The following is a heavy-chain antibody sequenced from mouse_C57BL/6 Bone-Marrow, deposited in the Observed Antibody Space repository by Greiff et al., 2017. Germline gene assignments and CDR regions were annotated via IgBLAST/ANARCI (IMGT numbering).Heavy chain of an antibody. J-gene: IGHJ4*01. CDR2: IYPRSGNT. D-gene: IGHD1-1*02. Sequence: QVQLKQSGAELARPGASVKLSCKASGYTFTSYGISWVKQRTGQGLEWIGEIYPRSGNTYYNEKFKGKATLTADKSSSTAYMELRSLTSEDSAVYFGGGNSLLWWEVLAMDYWGQGTSVTVSS. V-gene: IGHV1-81*01. CDR1: GYTFTSYG. CDR3: GGNSLLWWEVLAMDY.